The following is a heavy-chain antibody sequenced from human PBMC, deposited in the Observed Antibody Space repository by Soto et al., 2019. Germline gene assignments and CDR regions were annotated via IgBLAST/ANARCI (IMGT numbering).Heavy chain of an antibody. J-gene: IGHJ2*01. V-gene: IGHV3-23*01. CDR2: ININGGGI. CDR3: AKVSSGWYNTPPYWYFDL. D-gene: IGHD6-19*01. CDR1: GFTFSSYA. Sequence: EVQLLESGGGAIQPGGSLRLSCTASGFTFSSYAMTWVRQAPGKGLEWVSSININGGGIHYADSVKGQFTISRDNSKNTLDLQMNSLRAEDTALYFCAKVSSGWYNTPPYWYFDLWGRGTLVTVSS.